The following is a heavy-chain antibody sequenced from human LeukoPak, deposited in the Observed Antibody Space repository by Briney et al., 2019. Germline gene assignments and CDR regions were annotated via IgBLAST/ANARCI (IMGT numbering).Heavy chain of an antibody. V-gene: IGHV3-7*03. CDR2: IKQDGSER. D-gene: IGHD1-20*01. CDR1: GFTFSNFW. Sequence: PGGSLRLSCAASGFTFSNFWMDWVRQAPGKGLEWVANIKQDGSERYYVDSVKGRFTISRDNSKNTLYLQMNSLRAEDTAVYYCAKFSPRWYYWMTGSFDYWGQGTLVTVSS. J-gene: IGHJ4*02. CDR3: AKFSPRWYYWMTGSFDY.